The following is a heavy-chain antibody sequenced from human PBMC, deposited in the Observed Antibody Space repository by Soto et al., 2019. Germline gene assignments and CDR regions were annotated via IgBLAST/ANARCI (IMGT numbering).Heavy chain of an antibody. CDR1: GYTFTSYG. J-gene: IGHJ6*02. CDR2: ISAYNGNT. CDR3: ARDYTMEKYYYYGMDV. V-gene: IGHV1-18*01. Sequence: QVQLVQSGAEVKKPGASVKVSCKASGYTFTSYGISWVRQAPGQGLEWMGWISAYNGNTNYAQKLQGRGTMTTDTSTSTAYMELRSLRSDDTAVYYCARDYTMEKYYYYGMDVWGQGTTVTVSS. D-gene: IGHD3-10*01.